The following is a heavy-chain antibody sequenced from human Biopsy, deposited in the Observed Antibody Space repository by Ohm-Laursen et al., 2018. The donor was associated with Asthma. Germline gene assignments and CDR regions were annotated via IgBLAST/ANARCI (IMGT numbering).Heavy chain of an antibody. CDR3: ARTYYDFLNGQVNDAFAI. Sequence: GSSVNVSCKTSGYTFINYAIHWVRHAPGQRLECMGWINTGNGNTKYSQKVQGRVTITRDTSASTAYMDLSSLRSEDTAVYYCARTYYDFLNGQVNDAFAIWGQGTMVTVSS. V-gene: IGHV1-3*04. CDR1: GYTFINYA. J-gene: IGHJ3*02. D-gene: IGHD3-3*01. CDR2: INTGNGNT.